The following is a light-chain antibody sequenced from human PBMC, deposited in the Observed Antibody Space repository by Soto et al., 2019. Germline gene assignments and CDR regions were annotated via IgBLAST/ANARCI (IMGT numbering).Light chain of an antibody. CDR1: SSDVGGYNY. V-gene: IGLV2-14*01. CDR3: SSYTNSSTPVV. Sequence: QSVLTQPASVSGSPGQSITISCTGTSSDVGGYNYVSWYQQHPGKAPKLMIYDVSNRPSGVSNRFSGSKSGNTASLTISGLQAEDEADYYCSSYTNSSTPVVFGGGTQQTDL. J-gene: IGLJ2*01. CDR2: DVS.